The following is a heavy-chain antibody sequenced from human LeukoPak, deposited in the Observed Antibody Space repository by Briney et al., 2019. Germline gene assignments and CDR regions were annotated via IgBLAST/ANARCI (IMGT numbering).Heavy chain of an antibody. CDR2: IYYSGST. Sequence: SETLSLTCTVSGGSISSSSYYWGWIRQPPGKGLEWIGSIYYSGSTNYNPSLKSRVTISVDTSKNQFSLKLSSVTAADTAVYYCARVPRGGYDQGPLFDPWGQGTLVTVSS. V-gene: IGHV4-39*07. J-gene: IGHJ5*02. D-gene: IGHD5-12*01. CDR1: GGSISSSSYY. CDR3: ARVPRGGYDQGPLFDP.